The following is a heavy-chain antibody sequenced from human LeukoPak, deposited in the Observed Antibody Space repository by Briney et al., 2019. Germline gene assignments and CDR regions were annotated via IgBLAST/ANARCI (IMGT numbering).Heavy chain of an antibody. D-gene: IGHD6-13*01. CDR1: GYTFTSYG. J-gene: IGHJ4*02. CDR2: ISAYNGNT. CDR3: ARVRASIAAVTGTFDY. V-gene: IGHV1-18*01. Sequence: GASVKVSCKASGYTFTSYGISWVRQAPGQGLERMGWISAYNGNTNYAQKLQGRVTMTTDTSTSTAYMELRSLRSDDTAVYYCARVRASIAAVTGTFDYWGQGTLVTVSS.